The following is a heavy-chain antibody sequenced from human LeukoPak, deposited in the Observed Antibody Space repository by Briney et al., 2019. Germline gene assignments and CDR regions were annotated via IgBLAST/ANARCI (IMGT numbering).Heavy chain of an antibody. CDR1: GGSISSSSYY. D-gene: IGHD3-22*01. CDR3: AREDRIYYDSSGYYFE. J-gene: IGHJ4*02. V-gene: IGHV4-39*07. CDR2: IYYSGST. Sequence: SETLSLTCTVSGGSISSSSYYWGWIRQPPGKGLEWIGSIYYSGSTYYNPSLKSRVTISVDTSKNHFSPKLSSVTAADTDVYYCAREDRIYYDSSGYYFEWGQGTLVTVSS.